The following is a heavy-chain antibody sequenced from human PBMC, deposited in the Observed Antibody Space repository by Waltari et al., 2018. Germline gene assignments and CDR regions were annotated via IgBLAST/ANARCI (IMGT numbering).Heavy chain of an antibody. J-gene: IGHJ6*02. V-gene: IGHV3-30*04. CDR1: GFTFSNYA. CDR3: ARDTSTDPVHYYAMDV. Sequence: VQLVASGGGVVQPGRSLRLSCAASGFTFSNYAMPWVRRAPGKGLTWVTVILHNGINKYYIDSVKGRFTISRDNSKNTVYLQMNSLRAEDTAVYYCARDTSTDPVHYYAMDVWGQGTTVTVSS. CDR2: ILHNGINK.